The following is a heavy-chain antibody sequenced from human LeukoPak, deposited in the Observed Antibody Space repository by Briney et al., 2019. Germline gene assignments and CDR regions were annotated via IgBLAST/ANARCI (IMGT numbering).Heavy chain of an antibody. CDR2: IYTSGST. Sequence: SETLSLTCSVSGDSIRSGTYYWSWIRQPAGKGLEWIGRIYTSGSTSYNPSLKSRVTISVDTSKNQFSLKLTSVTAADTAVYYCARGGWATRIDYWGQGTLVTVSS. J-gene: IGHJ4*02. CDR1: GDSIRSGTYY. CDR3: ARGGWATRIDY. V-gene: IGHV4-61*02. D-gene: IGHD5-12*01.